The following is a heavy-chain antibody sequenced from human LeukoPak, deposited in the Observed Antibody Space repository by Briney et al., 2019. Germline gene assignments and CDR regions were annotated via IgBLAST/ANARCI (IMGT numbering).Heavy chain of an antibody. CDR2: VDHTGST. Sequence: SETLSLTCAVSDDSITMYYWTWIRQPPGKGLEWIGYVDHTGSTNFNPSLNGRVSISRDTSKNQFSLKLSSVTAADTAVYYCARESTNYYDSSGYYLEVYYFDYWGQGTLVTVSS. J-gene: IGHJ4*02. D-gene: IGHD3-22*01. CDR1: DDSITMYY. V-gene: IGHV4-59*12. CDR3: ARESTNYYDSSGYYLEVYYFDY.